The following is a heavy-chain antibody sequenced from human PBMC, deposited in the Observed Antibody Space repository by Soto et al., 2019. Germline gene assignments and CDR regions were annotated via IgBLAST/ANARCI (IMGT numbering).Heavy chain of an antibody. V-gene: IGHV1-8*01. CDR1: GYTFTSYD. CDR2: MNPNSGNT. J-gene: IGHJ6*02. CDR3: ARVRRHYYDSSGYYYYYGMDV. D-gene: IGHD3-22*01. Sequence: ASVKLSCKASGYTFTSYDINWVRQATRQGLEWMGWMNPNSGNTGYAQKFQGRATMTRNTSISTAYMELSSLRSEDTAVYYCARVRRHYYDSSGYYYYYGMDVWGQGTTVTVSS.